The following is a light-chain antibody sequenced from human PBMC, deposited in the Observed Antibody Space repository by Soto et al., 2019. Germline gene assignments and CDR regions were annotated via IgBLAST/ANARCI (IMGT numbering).Light chain of an antibody. Sequence: EIVWTQSPGTLSLSPGERATLSCRASQTVSTSYVAWYQQKPGQAPRLLIYGASSRATGIPDRFSGSGSGTDDTLTISRLEPEEFAVYYCQQYGFSLIAFGGGTKVEI. CDR1: QTVSTSY. CDR2: GAS. V-gene: IGKV3-20*01. J-gene: IGKJ4*01. CDR3: QQYGFSLIA.